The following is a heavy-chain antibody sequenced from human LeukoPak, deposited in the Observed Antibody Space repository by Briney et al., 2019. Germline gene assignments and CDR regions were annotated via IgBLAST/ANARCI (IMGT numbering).Heavy chain of an antibody. V-gene: IGHV4-4*07. CDR3: ARDTGKSGYPDY. CDR2: IYSSGII. D-gene: IGHD3-3*01. CDR1: GGSISSYY. Sequence: PSETLSLTCTVSGGSISSYYWSWIRQPAGKAPEWIGRIYSSGIINYNPSLKSRVTMSLDNSKNQLSLKLGYVTAADTAVYYCARDTGKSGYPDYWGQGTLVTVSS. J-gene: IGHJ4*02.